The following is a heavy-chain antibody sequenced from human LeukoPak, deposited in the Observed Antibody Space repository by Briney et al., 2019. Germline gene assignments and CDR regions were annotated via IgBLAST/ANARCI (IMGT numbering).Heavy chain of an antibody. J-gene: IGHJ4*02. CDR2: IKQDGGEK. D-gene: IGHD6-19*01. Sequence: PGGSLRLSCAASGFTFSTYWMTWVRQAPGKGLEWVANIKQDGGEKHYVDSVKGRFTISRDNSKNTLYLQVNSLRAEDTALYYCAKERSAGWPFDYWGQGTLVTVSS. CDR3: AKERSAGWPFDY. V-gene: IGHV3-7*05. CDR1: GFTFSTYW.